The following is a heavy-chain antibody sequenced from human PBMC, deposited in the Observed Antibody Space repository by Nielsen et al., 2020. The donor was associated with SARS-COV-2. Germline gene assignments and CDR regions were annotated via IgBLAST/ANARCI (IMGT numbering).Heavy chain of an antibody. D-gene: IGHD3-3*01. J-gene: IGHJ6*03. CDR2: ISYDGSNK. Sequence: VRQMPGKGLEWVAVISYDGSNKYYADSVKGRFTISRDNSKNTLYLQMNSLRAEDTAVYYCAREYDFWSGYYLYYYYYYMDVWGKGTTVTVSS. CDR3: AREYDFWSGYYLYYYYYYMDV. V-gene: IGHV3-33*05.